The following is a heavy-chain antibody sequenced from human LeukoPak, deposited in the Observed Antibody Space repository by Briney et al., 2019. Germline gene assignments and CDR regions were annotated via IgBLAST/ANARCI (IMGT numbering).Heavy chain of an antibody. D-gene: IGHD3-3*02. CDR3: ATGKAGISALDH. J-gene: IGHJ4*02. V-gene: IGHV3-21*05. CDR2: IRSGGNYI. CDR1: GFTFSTYP. Sequence: GGSLRLSCVASGFTFSTYPMHWVRQAPGKGLEWISYIRSGGNYIYYADSVKGRFTISRDDARNLLYLQMNSLRAEDTAMYYCATGKAGISALDHWGQGTLVAVSS.